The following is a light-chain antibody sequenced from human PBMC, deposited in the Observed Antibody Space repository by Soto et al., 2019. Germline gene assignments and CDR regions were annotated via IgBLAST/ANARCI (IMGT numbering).Light chain of an antibody. J-gene: IGLJ1*01. V-gene: IGLV2-11*01. CDR1: SSDVGGYNY. CDR3: CSYAGSRYV. Sequence: QSVLTQPRSVSGAPGQSVTISCTGTSSDVGGYNYVSWYQQHPGKAPKLMIYDVIKRPSGDPDRFSGSKSGNTASLTISGLQAEDEANYYCCSYAGSRYVFGTGTKLTVL. CDR2: DVI.